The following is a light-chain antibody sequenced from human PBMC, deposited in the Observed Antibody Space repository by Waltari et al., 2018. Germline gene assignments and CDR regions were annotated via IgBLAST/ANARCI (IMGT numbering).Light chain of an antibody. CDR1: HSISNY. Sequence: DTQMTQSPSSLSASVGDRVTITCRASHSISNYLNWYQQKPGKAPKLLIYAASSLQSGVPSRFSGSGAGTDFTLTIGSLQAEDVAVYYCQQYYTAPYTFGQGTKLEIK. CDR3: QQYYTAPYT. V-gene: IGKV1-39*01. CDR2: AAS. J-gene: IGKJ2*01.